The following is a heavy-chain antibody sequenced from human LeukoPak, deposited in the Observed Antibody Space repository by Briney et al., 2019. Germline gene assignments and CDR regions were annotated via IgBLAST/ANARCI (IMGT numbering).Heavy chain of an antibody. V-gene: IGHV4-30-4*08. J-gene: IGHJ4*02. CDR1: GGSISSDVYY. CDR2: IYASGGT. CDR3: ARSGYSYGTFDY. D-gene: IGHD5-18*01. Sequence: PSETLSLTCTVSGGSISSDVYYWSWIRQPAGKGLEWIGRIYASGGTYYNPSLKSRVTISVDTSKNQFSLKLSSVTAADTAVYYCARSGYSYGTFDYWGQGTLVTVSS.